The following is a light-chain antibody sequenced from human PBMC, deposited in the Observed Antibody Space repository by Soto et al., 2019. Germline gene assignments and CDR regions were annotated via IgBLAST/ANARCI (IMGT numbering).Light chain of an antibody. Sequence: QSVLTQPASASGSPVQSVTISCTGASSDVGAYNFVSWYQQHPGKAPKLMIYEVNNRPSGVPDRFSGSKSGNTASLTVSGLQAEDEADYYCSSYAGSNNFEVFGTGTKVTVL. CDR3: SSYAGSNNFEV. CDR1: SSDVGAYNF. CDR2: EVN. J-gene: IGLJ1*01. V-gene: IGLV2-8*01.